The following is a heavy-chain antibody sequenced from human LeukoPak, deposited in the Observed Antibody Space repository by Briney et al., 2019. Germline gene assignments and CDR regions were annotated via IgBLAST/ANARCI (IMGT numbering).Heavy chain of an antibody. CDR3: ARDALYCSSTSCYRYWYFDL. J-gene: IGHJ2*01. D-gene: IGHD2-2*01. V-gene: IGHV4-4*07. CDR1: GGSISSYY. Sequence: PSETLSLTCTVSGGSISSYYWSWIRQPAGKGLEWIGRIYTTGSTNYNPSLKSRVTMSVDTSKNQFSLKLTSVTAADTAVYYCARDALYCSSTSCYRYWYFDLWGRGTLVTVSS. CDR2: IYTTGST.